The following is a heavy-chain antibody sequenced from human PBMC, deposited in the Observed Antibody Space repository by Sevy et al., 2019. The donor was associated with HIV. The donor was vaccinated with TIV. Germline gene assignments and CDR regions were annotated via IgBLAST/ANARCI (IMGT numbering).Heavy chain of an antibody. CDR1: GFTFSSYS. V-gene: IGHV3-21*01. D-gene: IGHD3-3*01. CDR3: ARDPPFLEWFRNYYYYYGMDV. J-gene: IGHJ6*02. Sequence: GGSLRLSCTASGFTFSSYSMNWVRQAPGKGLEWVSSISSSSSYIYYADSVKGGFTISRDNAKNSLYLQMNSLRAEDTAVYYCARDPPFLEWFRNYYYYYGMDVWGQGTTVTVSS. CDR2: ISSSSSYI.